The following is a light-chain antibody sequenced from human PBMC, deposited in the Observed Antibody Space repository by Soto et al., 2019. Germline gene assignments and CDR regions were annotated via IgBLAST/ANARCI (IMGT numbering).Light chain of an antibody. J-gene: IGKJ2*01. V-gene: IGKV3-11*01. CDR1: QSVSSY. CDR2: DAS. Sequence: EIVLTQSPATLSLSPGERATLSCRASQSVSSYLAWYQQKPGQAPRLLIYDASNRATGITARFSGSGSGTDFTLTISSLEPEDCAVYYCQQRSNWPPYTFGQGTKLEIK. CDR3: QQRSNWPPYT.